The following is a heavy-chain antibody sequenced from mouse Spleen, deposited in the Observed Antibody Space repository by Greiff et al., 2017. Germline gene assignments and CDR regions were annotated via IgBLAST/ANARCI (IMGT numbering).Heavy chain of an antibody. J-gene: IGHJ2*01. CDR1: GYSFTGYY. V-gene: IGHV1-42*01. CDR2: INPSTGGT. Sequence: EVQLQQSGPELVKPGASVKISCKASGYSFTGYYMNWVKQSPEKSLEWIGEINPSTGGTTYNQKFKAKATLTVDKSSSTAYMQLKSLTSEDSAVYYCARGTGTGDYWGQGTTLTVSS. D-gene: IGHD4-1*01. CDR3: ARGTGTGDY.